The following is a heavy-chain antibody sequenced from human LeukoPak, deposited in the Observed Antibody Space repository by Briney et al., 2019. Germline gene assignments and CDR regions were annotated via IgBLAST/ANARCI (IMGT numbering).Heavy chain of an antibody. J-gene: IGHJ4*02. V-gene: IGHV1-18*01. CDR2: NSALTGNI. D-gene: IGHD2/OR15-2a*01. CDR3: ARADPTNTGHEYFDY. Sequence: ASVKVSCKASGYTFNRYGISWVRQAPGQRPEWMGWNSALTGNIDYAPKFQGRVTMNTDTSTRTAYMELSSLVSADTVVYLCARADPTNTGHEYFDYWGRGTLVTVSS. CDR1: GYTFNRYG.